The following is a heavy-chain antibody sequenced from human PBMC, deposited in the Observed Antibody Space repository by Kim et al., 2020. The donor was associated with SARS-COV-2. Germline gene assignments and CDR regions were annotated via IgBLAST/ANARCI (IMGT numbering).Heavy chain of an antibody. D-gene: IGHD3-22*01. J-gene: IGHJ4*02. Sequence: SETLSLTCTVSGGTISSNNWWSWVRQPPGKGLEWIGEIYHDGTTNYSPSLKSRVTISVDKSKNQFSLRLSSVTAADTAMYYCARIRITYYFDSSGLLFDYWGQGTLVTVSS. CDR3: ARIRITYYFDSSGLLFDY. CDR1: GGTISSNNW. CDR2: IYHDGTT. V-gene: IGHV4-4*02.